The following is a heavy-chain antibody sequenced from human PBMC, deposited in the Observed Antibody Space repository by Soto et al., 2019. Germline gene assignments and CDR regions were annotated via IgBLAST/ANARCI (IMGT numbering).Heavy chain of an antibody. J-gene: IGHJ4*02. CDR2: IWYDGSNK. CDR3: AREMATIGIDY. V-gene: IGHV3-33*01. D-gene: IGHD1-1*01. CDR1: GFTFSSYG. Sequence: PGGSLRLSCAASGFTFSSYGMHWVRQAPGKGLEWVAVIWYDGSNKYYADSVKGRFTISRDNSKNTLYLQMNSLRAEDTAVYYCAREMATIGIDYWGQGTLVTVST.